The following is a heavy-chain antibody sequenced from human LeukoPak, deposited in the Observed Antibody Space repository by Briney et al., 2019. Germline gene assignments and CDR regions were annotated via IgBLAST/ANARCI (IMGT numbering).Heavy chain of an antibody. CDR2: IKQDGSEK. CDR3: ANSRYDSSGYYGIIGY. Sequence: GGSLRLSCAASGFTFSNYWMSWVRQAPGKGLEWVANIKQDGSEKYYVDSVKGRFTISRDNAKNSLYLQMNSLRAEDTAVYYCANSRYDSSGYYGIIGYWGQGTLVTVSS. V-gene: IGHV3-7*01. D-gene: IGHD3-22*01. CDR1: GFTFSNYW. J-gene: IGHJ4*02.